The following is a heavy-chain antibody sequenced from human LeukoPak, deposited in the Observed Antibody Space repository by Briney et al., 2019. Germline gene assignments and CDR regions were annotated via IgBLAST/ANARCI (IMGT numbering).Heavy chain of an antibody. CDR1: GFTFSSYA. Sequence: PGGSLRLSCAASGFTFSSYAMSWVRQAPGKGLEWVSAISGSGGSTYYADSVKGRFTISRDNSKNTLYLQMNSLRAEDTAVYYCARDSRPQVLLWFGNSPNYYGMDVWGQGTTVTVSS. V-gene: IGHV3-23*01. D-gene: IGHD3-10*01. CDR3: ARDSRPQVLLWFGNSPNYYGMDV. J-gene: IGHJ6*02. CDR2: ISGSGGST.